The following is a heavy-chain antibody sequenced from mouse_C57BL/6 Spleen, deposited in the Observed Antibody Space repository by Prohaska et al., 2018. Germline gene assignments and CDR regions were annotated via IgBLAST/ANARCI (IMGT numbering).Heavy chain of an antibody. Sequence: QRPGQGLVWIGWIYPGSGNTKYNEKFKGKATLTVDTSSSTAYMQLSSLTSEDSAVYFCARAYYYGSSYERYFDVWGTGTTVTVFS. CDR3: ARAYYYGSSYERYFDV. D-gene: IGHD1-1*01. J-gene: IGHJ1*03. CDR2: IYPGSGNT. V-gene: IGHV1-84*01.